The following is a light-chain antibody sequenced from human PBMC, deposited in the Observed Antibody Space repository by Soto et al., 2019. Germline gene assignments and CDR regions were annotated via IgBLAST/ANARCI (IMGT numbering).Light chain of an antibody. Sequence: QSLLTQPRSVSGSPGQSVTISCTGTSSDVGGYNYVSWYQQHPGKAPKLMIFDVSKRPSGVPDRFSGSKSGNTASLTISGLQAEDEADYYCCSYAGSYVVFGGGTKVTVL. CDR3: CSYAGSYVV. CDR1: SSDVGGYNY. J-gene: IGLJ2*01. CDR2: DVS. V-gene: IGLV2-11*01.